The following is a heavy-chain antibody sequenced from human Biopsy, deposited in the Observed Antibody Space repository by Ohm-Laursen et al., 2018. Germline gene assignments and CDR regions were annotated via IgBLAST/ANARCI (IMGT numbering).Heavy chain of an antibody. J-gene: IGHJ4*02. Sequence: SSVKVSCKASGATFSNYAINWLRQAPGQGLEWMGGINPMFGTAKYAQRFQGRVTITADKSTTTAYIELSGLTSEDTAIYYCAKAGQTSGEYVVPRHFDSWGQGTRVTVSS. D-gene: IGHD2-15*01. CDR1: GATFSNYA. CDR2: INPMFGTA. V-gene: IGHV1-69*06. CDR3: AKAGQTSGEYVVPRHFDS.